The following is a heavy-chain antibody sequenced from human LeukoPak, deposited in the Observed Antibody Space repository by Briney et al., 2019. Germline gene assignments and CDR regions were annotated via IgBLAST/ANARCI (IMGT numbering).Heavy chain of an antibody. D-gene: IGHD3-22*01. Sequence: GGSLRLSCAASGFTFNRYNMNWVRRAPGKGLEWVSSISTSSSYIYYADSVRGRFTISRDNAKNSLYLQMNSLRAEDTAVYYCAREDDSSGYYPGDAFDIWGQGTMVTVSS. CDR1: GFTFNRYN. CDR2: ISTSSSYI. V-gene: IGHV3-21*01. CDR3: AREDDSSGYYPGDAFDI. J-gene: IGHJ3*02.